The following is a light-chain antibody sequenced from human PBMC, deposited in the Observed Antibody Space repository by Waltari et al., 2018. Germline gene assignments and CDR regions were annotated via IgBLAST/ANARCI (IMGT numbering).Light chain of an antibody. CDR1: SSNIGVNA. V-gene: IGLV1-36*01. Sequence: QSVLSQSPSVSGAPRQRVTISCSGSSSNIGVNAVNWYQHLPGKAPKLLIYSDDLLPSGVSDRFSGSKSGTSASLAISGLQSEDEADYYCAGWDDSLNGLVFGGGTKLTVL. CDR3: AGWDDSLNGLV. CDR2: SDD. J-gene: IGLJ2*01.